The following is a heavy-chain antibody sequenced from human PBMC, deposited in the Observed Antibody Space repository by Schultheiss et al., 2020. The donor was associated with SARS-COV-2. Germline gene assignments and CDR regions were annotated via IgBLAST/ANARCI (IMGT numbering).Heavy chain of an antibody. V-gene: IGHV3-15*01. CDR1: GFTFSSYS. J-gene: IGHJ3*02. Sequence: GGSLRLSCAASGFTFSSYSMNWVRQAPGKGLEWVGRIKSKTDGGTTDYAAPVKGRFTISRDDSKNTLYLQMNSLKTEDTAVYYCTTAYYDFWSGYHDAFDIWGQGTMVT. D-gene: IGHD3-3*01. CDR3: TTAYYDFWSGYHDAFDI. CDR2: IKSKTDGGTT.